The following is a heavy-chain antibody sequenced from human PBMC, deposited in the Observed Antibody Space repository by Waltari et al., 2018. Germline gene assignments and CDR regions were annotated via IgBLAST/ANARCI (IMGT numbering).Heavy chain of an antibody. CDR3: AKDRGPVAAALDY. J-gene: IGHJ4*02. CDR1: GFTFSSYG. V-gene: IGHV3-30*18. D-gene: IGHD6-13*01. Sequence: VQLVESGGGGVQPGRSLRLSCAASGFTFSSYGMSRVPQAPGKGLEWVAVISYDGSNKYYADSVKGRFTISRDNSKNTLYLQMNSLRAEDTAVYYCAKDRGPVAAALDYWGQGTLVTVSS. CDR2: ISYDGSNK.